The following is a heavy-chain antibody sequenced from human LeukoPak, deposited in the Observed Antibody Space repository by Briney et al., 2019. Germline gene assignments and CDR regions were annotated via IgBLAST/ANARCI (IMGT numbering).Heavy chain of an antibody. D-gene: IGHD3-10*01. J-gene: IGHJ4*02. Sequence: SETLSLTCTVSGYSISSGYYWGWIRQPPGKGLEWIGSIYHSGSTYYNPSLKSRVTISVDTSKNQFSLKLSSVTAADTAVYYCARDLWSVGSGSCVDYWGQGTLVTVSS. CDR2: IYHSGST. V-gene: IGHV4-38-2*02. CDR3: ARDLWSVGSGSCVDY. CDR1: GYSISSGYY.